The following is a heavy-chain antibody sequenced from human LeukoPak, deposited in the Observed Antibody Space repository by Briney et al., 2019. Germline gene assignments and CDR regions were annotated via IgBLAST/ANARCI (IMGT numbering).Heavy chain of an antibody. CDR3: ATLIDDYVWGSYRYRDYFDY. J-gene: IGHJ4*02. CDR1: GGSFSGYY. V-gene: IGHV4-34*01. CDR2: INHSGST. D-gene: IGHD3-16*02. Sequence: SETLSLTCAVYGGSFSGYYWSWIRQPPGKGLEWIGEINHSGSTNYNPSLKSRVTISVDTSKNQFSLKLSSVTAADPAAYYCATLIDDYVWGSYRYRDYFDYWGQGTLVTVSS.